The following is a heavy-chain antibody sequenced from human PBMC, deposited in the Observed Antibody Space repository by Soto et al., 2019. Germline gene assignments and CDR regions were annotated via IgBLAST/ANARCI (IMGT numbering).Heavy chain of an antibody. CDR3: TVEYYYGFGVWDYYYGMDV. CDR2: IKSKTDGGTT. Sequence: PGGSLRLSCAASGFTFSNAWMSWVRQAPGKGLEWVGRIKSKTDGGTTDYAAPVKGRFTISRDDSKNTLYLQMNSLKTEDTAVYYCTVEYYYGFGVWDYYYGMDVWGQGTTVTVSS. J-gene: IGHJ6*02. CDR1: GFTFSNAW. V-gene: IGHV3-15*01. D-gene: IGHD3-10*01.